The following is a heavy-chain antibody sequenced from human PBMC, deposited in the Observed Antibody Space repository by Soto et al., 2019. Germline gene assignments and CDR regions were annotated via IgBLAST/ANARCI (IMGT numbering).Heavy chain of an antibody. CDR1: GYTFTNYA. Sequence: QVQLVQSGAEVKKPGASVKVSCKASGYTFTNYAISWVRQAPGQGLEWLGWISTYNGNANYAQHLQGRVTMTTDTSTSTAYMEVMSLRSDDTAVYYCARVGGTMRVVPEGPFDFWGQGSLVTVSS. J-gene: IGHJ4*02. V-gene: IGHV1-18*04. CDR2: ISTYNGNA. D-gene: IGHD3-22*01. CDR3: ARVGGTMRVVPEGPFDF.